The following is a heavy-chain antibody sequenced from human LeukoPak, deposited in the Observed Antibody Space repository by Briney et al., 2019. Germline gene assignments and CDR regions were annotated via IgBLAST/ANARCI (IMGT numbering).Heavy chain of an antibody. J-gene: IGHJ4*02. Sequence: SETLSLTCAVYGGSSSGYYWSWIRQPPGKGLEWIGEINHSGSTNYNPSLKSRVTISVDTSKNQFSLKLSSVTAADTAVYYCARSGPPYDYVWGGYRYYFDYWGQGTLVTVSS. V-gene: IGHV4-34*01. CDR1: GGSSSGYY. CDR2: INHSGST. CDR3: ARSGPPYDYVWGGYRYYFDY. D-gene: IGHD3-16*02.